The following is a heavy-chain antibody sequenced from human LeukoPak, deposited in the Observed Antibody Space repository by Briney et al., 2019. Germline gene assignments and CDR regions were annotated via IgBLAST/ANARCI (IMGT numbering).Heavy chain of an antibody. J-gene: IGHJ4*02. CDR2: ISGSGGST. V-gene: IGHV3-23*01. Sequence: GGSLRLSCAASGFTFSSYAMSWVRQAPGKGLEWVSAISGSGGSTYYADSVKGRFTISRDNSKNTLYLQMNSLRAEDTVVYYCAKYSSSGVTGYWGQGTLVTVSS. CDR1: GFTFSSYA. CDR3: AKYSSSGVTGY. D-gene: IGHD6-19*01.